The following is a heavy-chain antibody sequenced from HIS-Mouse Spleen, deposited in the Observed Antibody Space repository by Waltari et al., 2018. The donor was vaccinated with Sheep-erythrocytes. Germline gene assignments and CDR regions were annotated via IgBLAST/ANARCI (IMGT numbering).Heavy chain of an antibody. V-gene: IGHV3-21*01. CDR3: ARDTGTDAFDI. Sequence: SSYIYYADSVKGRFTISRDNAKNSLYLQMNSLRAEDTAVYYCARDTGTDAFDIWGQGTMVTVS. J-gene: IGHJ3*02. CDR2: SSYI. D-gene: IGHD1-1*01.